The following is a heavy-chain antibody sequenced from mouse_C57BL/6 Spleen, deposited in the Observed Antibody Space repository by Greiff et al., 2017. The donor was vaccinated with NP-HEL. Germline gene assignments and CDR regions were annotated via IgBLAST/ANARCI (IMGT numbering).Heavy chain of an antibody. CDR3: TTWGGYAIDY. V-gene: IGHV14-4*01. J-gene: IGHJ4*01. CDR1: GFNIKDDY. CDR2: IDPENGDT. Sequence: EVKVVESGAELVRPGASVKLSCTASGFNIKDDYMHWVKQRPEQGLEWIGWIDPENGDTEYASKFQGKATITADTSSNTAYLQLSSRTSADTAAYYCTTWGGYAIDYWGQGTSATVSS.